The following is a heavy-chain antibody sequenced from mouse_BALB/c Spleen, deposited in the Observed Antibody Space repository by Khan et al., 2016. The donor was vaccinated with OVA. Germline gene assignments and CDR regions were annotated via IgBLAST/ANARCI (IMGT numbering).Heavy chain of an antibody. J-gene: IGHJ2*01. V-gene: IGHV1-7*01. Sequence: VELVESGAELAKPGASVKMSCTASGHTFTSYWMHWIKQRPGQGLEWIGYINPTSGYTDYNQTFKDKATLTADKSSSTAYMQLSSLTSDDSAVYYCARDRIDYWGQGTALTVSS. CDR3: ARDRIDY. CDR2: INPTSGYT. CDR1: GHTFTSYW.